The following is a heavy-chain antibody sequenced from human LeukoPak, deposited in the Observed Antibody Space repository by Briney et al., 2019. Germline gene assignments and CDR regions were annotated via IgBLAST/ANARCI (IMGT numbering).Heavy chain of an antibody. CDR1: GGTFSSYA. J-gene: IGHJ4*02. Sequence: SVKVSCKASGGTFSSYAISWVRQAPGQGLEWMGGIIPIFGTANYAQKFQGRVTITVDESTSTAYMELSSLRSEDTAVYYCARVLRYYDILTGYYTEAHFDYWGQGTLVTVSS. CDR3: ARVLRYYDILTGYYTEAHFDY. V-gene: IGHV1-69*01. D-gene: IGHD3-9*01. CDR2: IIPIFGTA.